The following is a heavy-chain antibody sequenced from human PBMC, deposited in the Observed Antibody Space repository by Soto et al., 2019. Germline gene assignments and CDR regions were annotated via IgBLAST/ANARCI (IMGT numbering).Heavy chain of an antibody. CDR2: ISSSSSYI. CDR1: GFTFSSYS. J-gene: IGHJ4*01. D-gene: IGHD3-10*01. V-gene: IGHV3-21*01. CDR3: ARGNYHNSGSLDF. Sequence: GGSLRLSCAASGFTFSSYSMNWVRQAPGKGLEWVSSISSSSSYIYYADSVRGRFTISRDNSKNTLYLQMDSLRAEDTAVYYCARGNYHNSGSLDFWGHGTLVTVSS.